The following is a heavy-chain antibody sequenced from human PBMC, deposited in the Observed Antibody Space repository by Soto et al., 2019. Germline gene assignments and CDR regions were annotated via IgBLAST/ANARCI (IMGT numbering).Heavy chain of an antibody. V-gene: IGHV4-4*07. CDR1: GSISTYY. Sequence: GSISTYYWGWIRQPAGKGLEWIGRIYASGSTNYNPSLKSRVTMSVATSKNQFSLKLSSVTAADTAIYYCARGGMVIIPTATAFDYWGQGTLVTVSS. CDR2: IYASGST. D-gene: IGHD2-2*01. CDR3: ARGGMVIIPTATAFDY. J-gene: IGHJ4*02.